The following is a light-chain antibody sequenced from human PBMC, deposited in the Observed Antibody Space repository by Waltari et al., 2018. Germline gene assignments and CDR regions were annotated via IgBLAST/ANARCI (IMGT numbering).Light chain of an antibody. Sequence: QSALTQPPSASGSPGQSVTISCTGTSSDVGGYNYVSWFQQRPGKAPKVMIYEVSKRPSGGPDRCSGSKSGNTASLIVSGLQAEDEADYYCSSYAGSKFWVFGGGTKLTVL. CDR2: EVS. J-gene: IGLJ3*02. CDR3: SSYAGSKFWV. V-gene: IGLV2-8*01. CDR1: SSDVGGYNY.